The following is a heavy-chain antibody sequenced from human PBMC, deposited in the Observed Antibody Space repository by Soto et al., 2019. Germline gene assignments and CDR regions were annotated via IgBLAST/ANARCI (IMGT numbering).Heavy chain of an antibody. CDR2: INDSGST. J-gene: IGHJ4*02. V-gene: IGHV4-34*01. D-gene: IGHD6-13*01. CDR1: GGSFSDYY. Sequence: PSETLSLTCAVYGGSFSDYYWSWIRQPPEKGLEWIGEINDSGSTNSNPSLESRVTILIDTSKGQFSLRLSSVTAADTAVYYCARRSRSLNSWFIDYWGQGTQVTVSS. CDR3: ARRSRSLNSWFIDY.